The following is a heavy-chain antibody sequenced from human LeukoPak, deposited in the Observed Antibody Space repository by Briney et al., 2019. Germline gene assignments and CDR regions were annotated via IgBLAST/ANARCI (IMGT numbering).Heavy chain of an antibody. V-gene: IGHV3-33*01. CDR3: AGTESSGPGLEY. D-gene: IGHD3-10*01. CDR2: IWYDGSNK. CDR1: GFTFSSYG. J-gene: IGHJ4*02. Sequence: PGGSLRLSCAASGFTFSSYGMHWVRQAPGKGLEWVAVIWYDGSNKYYADSVKGRFTISRDNSKNTLYLQMNSLRGEDTAVYYCAGTESSGPGLEYWGQGTRVTVSS.